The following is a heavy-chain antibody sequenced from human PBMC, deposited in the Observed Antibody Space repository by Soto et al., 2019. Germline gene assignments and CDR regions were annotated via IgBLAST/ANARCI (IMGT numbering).Heavy chain of an antibody. CDR2: IVPMNGSP. V-gene: IGHV1-69*01. CDR3: TFAPNWTYQLTRY. CDR1: GGMFYRSA. Sequence: QVQLVQSGAEVKTPGSSVKVSCKASGGMFYRSAINWVRQAPGQGLEWMGGIVPMNGSPKYAQEFQGRLTITVDGSATSVYMDLSGLKSVDTAVYYCTFAPNWTYQLTRYWGRVTLVTVSS. J-gene: IGHJ4*02. D-gene: IGHD2-2*01.